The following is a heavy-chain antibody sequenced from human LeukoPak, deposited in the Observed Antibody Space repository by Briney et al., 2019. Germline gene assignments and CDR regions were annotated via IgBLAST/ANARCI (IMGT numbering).Heavy chain of an antibody. CDR3: AKDLGFIVGATTDY. Sequence: GGSLRLSCAASGFTFSSYAMSWVRQAPGKGLEWVSAISGSGGSTYYADSVKGRFTISRDNSKNTLYLQMSSLRAEDTAVYYCAKDLGFIVGATTDYWGQGTLVTVSS. CDR2: ISGSGGST. CDR1: GFTFSSYA. J-gene: IGHJ4*02. D-gene: IGHD1-26*01. V-gene: IGHV3-23*01.